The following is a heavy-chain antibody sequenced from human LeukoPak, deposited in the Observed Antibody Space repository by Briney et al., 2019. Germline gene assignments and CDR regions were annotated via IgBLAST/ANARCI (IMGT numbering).Heavy chain of an antibody. CDR3: ARDGGYCSSTNCYLGV. V-gene: IGHV3-48*01. J-gene: IGHJ3*01. CDR1: GFTFSSYA. Sequence: GGSLRLSCAASGFTFSSYAMSWVRQAPGKGLEWVSYISSSSTTIYYADSVKGRFTISRDNAKNSLYLQMNSLRAEDTAVYYCARDGGYCSSTNCYLGVWGQGTMATVSS. D-gene: IGHD2-2*01. CDR2: ISSSSTTI.